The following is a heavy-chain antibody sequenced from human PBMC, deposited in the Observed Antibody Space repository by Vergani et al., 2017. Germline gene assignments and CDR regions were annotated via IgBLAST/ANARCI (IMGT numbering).Heavy chain of an antibody. V-gene: IGHV4-59*01. D-gene: IGHD3-3*01. Sequence: QVQLQESGPGLVKPSETLSLTCTVSGGSISSYYWSWIRQPPGKGLEWIGYIYYSGSTTYNPSLKSRVTISVDTSKNQFSLKLSSVTAADTAVYYCARASLRGIDPWGQGTLVTVSS. J-gene: IGHJ5*02. CDR2: IYYSGST. CDR3: ARASLRGIDP. CDR1: GGSISSYY.